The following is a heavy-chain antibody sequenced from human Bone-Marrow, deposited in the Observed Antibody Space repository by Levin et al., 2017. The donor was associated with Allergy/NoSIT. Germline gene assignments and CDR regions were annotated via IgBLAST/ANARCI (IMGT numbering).Heavy chain of an antibody. J-gene: IGHJ6*02. V-gene: IGHV3-21*06. D-gene: IGHD3-16*01. Sequence: PGGSLRLSCAAPGLSFSNYDMNWVRQAPGKGLEWVSSISGGSSRIYYADSVKGRFTISRDNAKNSLYLQMNSLRVEDTAVYYCASWAMFYYDGSDFDYFYYGMDVWGQGTTVTVSS. CDR3: ASWAMFYYDGSDFDYFYYGMDV. CDR1: GLSFSNYD. CDR2: ISGGSSRI.